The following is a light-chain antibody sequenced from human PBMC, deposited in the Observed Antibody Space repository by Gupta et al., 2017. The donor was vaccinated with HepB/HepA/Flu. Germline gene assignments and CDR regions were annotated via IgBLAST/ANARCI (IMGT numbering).Light chain of an antibody. CDR2: WAS. CDR1: QSIFYSSNNQNC. CDR3: QQYYAYPWT. J-gene: IGKJ1*01. Sequence: IVMTHSPDSLAVSLGERDTITCRSSQSIFYSSNNQNCLAWYQQKPGQPPKLLIYWASTRESGVPARFSGSGSGTDFTLTISSVQAEDVSVYYCQQYYAYPWTFGEGTRVEI. V-gene: IGKV4-1*01.